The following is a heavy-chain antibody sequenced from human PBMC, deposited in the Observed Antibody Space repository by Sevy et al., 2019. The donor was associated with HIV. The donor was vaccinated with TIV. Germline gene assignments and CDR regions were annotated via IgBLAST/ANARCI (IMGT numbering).Heavy chain of an antibody. J-gene: IGHJ5*02. CDR1: GNTLTELS. D-gene: IGHD2-15*01. V-gene: IGHV1-24*01. CDR3: ATNSRYFSGSRAYWAEGLFDP. Sequence: ASVKVSCKVSGNTLTELSMHWVRQSPGKGLEWMGSFDPKHGERIYAQKFQGRISMTEDTSTDTAYMELSSLRSEDTAVYYCATNSRYFSGSRAYWAEGLFDPWGQGTLVTVSS. CDR2: FDPKHGER.